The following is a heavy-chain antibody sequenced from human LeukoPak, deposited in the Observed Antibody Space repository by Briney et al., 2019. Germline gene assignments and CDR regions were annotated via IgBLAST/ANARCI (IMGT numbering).Heavy chain of an antibody. J-gene: IGHJ5*02. CDR3: ARGRGQFITVPRRGNYNWFDP. Sequence: SETLSLTCAVYGGSFSGYYWSWIRQPPGKGLEWIGEINHSGSTNYNPSLKSRVTISVDTSKNQFSLKLSSVTAADTAVYYCARGRGQFITVPRRGNYNWFDPWGQGTLVTVSS. CDR1: GGSFSGYY. D-gene: IGHD3-22*01. CDR2: INHSGST. V-gene: IGHV4-34*01.